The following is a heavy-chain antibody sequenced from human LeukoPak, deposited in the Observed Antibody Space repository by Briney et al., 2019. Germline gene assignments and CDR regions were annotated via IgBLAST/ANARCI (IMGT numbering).Heavy chain of an antibody. D-gene: IGHD4-23*01. Sequence: GGSLRLSCAASGFTFSSYAMSWVRQAPGKGLEWVAVISYDGSNKYYADSVKGRFTISRDNSKNTLYLQMNSLRAEDTAVYYCARDLLTTVVTPVLGWFDPWGQGTLVTVSS. J-gene: IGHJ5*02. CDR3: ARDLLTTVVTPVLGWFDP. V-gene: IGHV3-30*04. CDR2: ISYDGSNK. CDR1: GFTFSSYA.